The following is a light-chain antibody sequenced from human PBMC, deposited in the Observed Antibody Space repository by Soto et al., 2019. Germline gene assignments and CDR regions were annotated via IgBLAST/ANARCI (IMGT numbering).Light chain of an antibody. CDR1: QGISSL. J-gene: IGKJ5*01. CDR3: QQLNSYPIT. V-gene: IGKV1-9*01. Sequence: IQLTQSPSSLSASAGDRVTITCRASQGISSLLAWYQQKPGKAPKLLIHAASTLQSGVPSRFSGSGSGTDFTLTISSLQPEDSATYYCQQLNSYPITFGQGTRLEIK. CDR2: AAS.